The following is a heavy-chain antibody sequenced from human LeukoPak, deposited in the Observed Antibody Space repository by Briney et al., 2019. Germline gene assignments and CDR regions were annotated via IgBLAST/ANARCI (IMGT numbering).Heavy chain of an antibody. CDR2: ISWNSGSI. J-gene: IGHJ4*02. CDR1: GFTFDDYA. D-gene: IGHD5-18*01. V-gene: IGHV3-9*01. CDR3: ARDSVYSFDY. Sequence: GGSLRLSCEASGFTFDDYAMHWVRQAPGKGLEWVSGISWNSGSIGYADSVKGRFTISRDNSKNTLYLQMNSLRAEDTAVYYCARDSVYSFDYWGQGTLVTVSS.